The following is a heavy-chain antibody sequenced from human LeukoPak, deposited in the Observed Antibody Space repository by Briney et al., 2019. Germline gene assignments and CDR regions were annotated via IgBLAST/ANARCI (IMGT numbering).Heavy chain of an antibody. D-gene: IGHD3-22*01. CDR2: IYYSGST. Sequence: SETLSLTCTVSGGSFSSSSYSWGWIRQPPGKGLEWIGSIYYSGSTYYNPSLKSRVTISVDTSKNQFSLKLSSVTAADTAVYYCARGGDLGYYRWYFDYWGQGTLVTVSS. CDR1: GGSFSSSSYS. J-gene: IGHJ4*02. CDR3: ARGGDLGYYRWYFDY. V-gene: IGHV4-39*07.